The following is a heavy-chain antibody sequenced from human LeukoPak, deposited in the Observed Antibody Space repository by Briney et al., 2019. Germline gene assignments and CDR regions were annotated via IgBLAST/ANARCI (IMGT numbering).Heavy chain of an antibody. CDR3: ARSNQADDY. CDR1: GFTFSSYL. CDR2: INPGGSSI. J-gene: IGHJ4*02. V-gene: IGHV3-74*01. Sequence: PGGSVRLSCAASGFTFSSYLMHCVRQVPGKGRVWVARINPGGSSITYADSVKGRFTNSRDNAKNTLYLHMDRLRAEDTGVYYCARSNQADDYWGQGTLVTVSS. D-gene: IGHD1-14*01.